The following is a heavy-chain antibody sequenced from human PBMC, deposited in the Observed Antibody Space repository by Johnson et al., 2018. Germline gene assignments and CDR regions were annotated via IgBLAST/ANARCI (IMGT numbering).Heavy chain of an antibody. CDR1: GGSISSSNW. V-gene: IGHV4-4*02. CDR2: IYHSGST. D-gene: IGHD3-3*01. J-gene: IGHJ6*03. Sequence: VQLQESGPGLVKPSGTLSLTCAVSGGSISSSNWWSWVRQPPGKGLEWIGEIYHSGSTNYNPSLKSRVTISVDKSKNQFSLKLSSVTAADTAVYYCASRPGYDFWSGYYYYYMDVWGKGTTVTVSS. CDR3: ASRPGYDFWSGYYYYYMDV.